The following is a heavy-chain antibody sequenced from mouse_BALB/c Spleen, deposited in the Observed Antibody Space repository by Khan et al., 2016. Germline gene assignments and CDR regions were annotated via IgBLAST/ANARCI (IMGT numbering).Heavy chain of an antibody. CDR2: IRYSGDT. CDR3: AGYPWFAY. CDR1: GYSITSDYA. Sequence: EVQLQESGPGLVKSSQSLSLTCTVTGYSITSDYAWNWIRQFPGNKLEWMGYIRYSGDTSYNPSLKSRISISRDTSKNQFFLQLNSVTTEDTATYYGAGYPWFAYWGQGTLVTVSA. D-gene: IGHD2-2*01. J-gene: IGHJ3*01. V-gene: IGHV3-2*02.